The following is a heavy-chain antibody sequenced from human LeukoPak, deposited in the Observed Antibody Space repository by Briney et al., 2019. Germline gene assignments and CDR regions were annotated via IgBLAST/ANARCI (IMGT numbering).Heavy chain of an antibody. J-gene: IGHJ3*02. V-gene: IGHV5-51*01. Sequence: GESLKISCKGSGYSFTRYWIAWVRQMPGKGLEWMVIIYPGDSDSTYSPSFQGQVTISTDKSISTAYLQWSSLKASDTAMYYCARGYYDSSGYKTNAFDIWGQGTMVTVSS. D-gene: IGHD3-22*01. CDR2: IYPGDSDS. CDR3: ARGYYDSSGYKTNAFDI. CDR1: GYSFTRYW.